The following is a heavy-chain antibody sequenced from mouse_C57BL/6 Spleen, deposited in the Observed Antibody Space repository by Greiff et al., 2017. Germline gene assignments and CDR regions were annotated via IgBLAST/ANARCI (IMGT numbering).Heavy chain of an antibody. CDR1: GYTFTSYV. V-gene: IGHV1-14*01. D-gene: IGHD2-4*01. Sequence: EVQLQESGPELVKPGASVKMSCKASGYTFTSYVMHWVKQKPGQGLEWIGYIYPYNDGTKYNEKFKGKATLTSDKSSSTAYMELSSLTSEDSAVYYCARYYYDYDGGFAYWGQGTLVTVSA. CDR3: ARYYYDYDGGFAY. CDR2: IYPYNDGT. J-gene: IGHJ3*01.